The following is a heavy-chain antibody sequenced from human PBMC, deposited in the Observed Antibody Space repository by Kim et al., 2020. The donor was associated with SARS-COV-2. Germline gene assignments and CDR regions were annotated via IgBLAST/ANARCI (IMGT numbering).Heavy chain of an antibody. Sequence: GESLKISCKTSGYSFTRYWIGWVRQMPGKGLEWMGIIYPGDSETRYSPSFQGQVTISADKSISTAYLQWSSLKASDTAMYYCARQGGDYYDSTGYYFYWGLGTLVTVSS. CDR3: ARQGGDYYDSTGYYFY. J-gene: IGHJ4*02. CDR2: IYPGDSET. V-gene: IGHV5-51*01. CDR1: GYSFTRYW. D-gene: IGHD3-22*01.